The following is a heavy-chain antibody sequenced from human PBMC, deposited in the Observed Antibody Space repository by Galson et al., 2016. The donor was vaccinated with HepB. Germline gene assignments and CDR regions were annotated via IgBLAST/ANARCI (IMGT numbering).Heavy chain of an antibody. J-gene: IGHJ4*02. CDR1: GFSFSDHD. D-gene: IGHD2-8*01. V-gene: IGHV3-23*01. CDR2: INYRGEKT. Sequence: SLRLSCAASGFSFSDHDMNWVRQTPGKGLEWVSNINYRGEKTFYDASVKGRFTNSRDNSHNTLYLQMNNLRAEDTAVYYCVKDPNWQSGYWGQGSLVTVSS. CDR3: VKDPNWQSGY.